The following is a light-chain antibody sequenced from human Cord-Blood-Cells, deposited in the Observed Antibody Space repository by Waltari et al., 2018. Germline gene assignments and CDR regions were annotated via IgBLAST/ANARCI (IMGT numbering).Light chain of an antibody. CDR3: QAWDSSTYV. CDR1: KLGDKY. CDR2: QDS. V-gene: IGLV3-1*01. Sequence: SYEPPPPPSLSVSPGQTASLTCSGDKLGDKYACWYQQKPGQSPLLVINQDSKRPSGIPERFSGSNSGNTATLTISGTQAMDEADYYCQAWDSSTYVFGTGTKVTVL. J-gene: IGLJ1*01.